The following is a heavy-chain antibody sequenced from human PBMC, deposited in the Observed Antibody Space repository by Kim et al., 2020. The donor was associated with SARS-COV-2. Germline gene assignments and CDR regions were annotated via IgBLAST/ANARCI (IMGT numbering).Heavy chain of an antibody. CDR1: GFTFSSYA. J-gene: IGHJ4*02. V-gene: IGHV3-23*01. D-gene: IGHD3-3*01. CDR3: AKDQASIYYERLGAFDY. Sequence: GGSLRLSCAASGFTFSSYAMSWVRQAPGKGLEWVSAISGSGGSTYYADSVKGRFTISRDNSKNTLYLQMNSLRAEDTAVYYCAKDQASIYYERLGAFDYWGQGTLVTVSS. CDR2: ISGSGGST.